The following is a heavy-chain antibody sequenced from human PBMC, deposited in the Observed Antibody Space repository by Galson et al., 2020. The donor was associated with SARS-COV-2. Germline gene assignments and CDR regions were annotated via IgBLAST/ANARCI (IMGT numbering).Heavy chain of an antibody. CDR3: ARGGVNSSGWHYYYYYGMDV. J-gene: IGHJ6*02. D-gene: IGHD6-19*01. V-gene: IGHV1-2*02. CDR1: GYTFTGYY. Sequence: ASVKVSCKASGYTFTGYYIHWVRQAPGQGLEWMGWINPNSGGTNYAQKFQGRVTMTRDTSISTAYMELSRLRSDDTAVYYCARGGVNSSGWHYYYYYGMDVWGQGTTVTVSS. CDR2: INPNSGGT.